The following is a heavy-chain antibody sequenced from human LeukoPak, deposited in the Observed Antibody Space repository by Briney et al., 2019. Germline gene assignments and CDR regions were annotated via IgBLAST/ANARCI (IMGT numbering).Heavy chain of an antibody. CDR1: GFTFSSYA. V-gene: IGHV3-30*01. CDR2: ISYDGSNK. Sequence: SGGSLRLSCAASGFTFSSYAMHWVRQAPGKGLEWVAVISYDGSNKYYADSVKGRFTISRANSKNTLYLQMNSLRAEDTAVYYCARDPWYGSGRYYNLGYFDYWGQGTLVTVSS. J-gene: IGHJ4*02. CDR3: ARDPWYGSGRYYNLGYFDY. D-gene: IGHD3-10*01.